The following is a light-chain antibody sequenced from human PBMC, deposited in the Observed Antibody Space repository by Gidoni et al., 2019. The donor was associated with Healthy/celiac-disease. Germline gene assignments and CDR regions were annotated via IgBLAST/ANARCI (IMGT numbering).Light chain of an antibody. V-gene: IGKV4-1*01. Sequence: DIVMTQSPDSLAVPLGERATINCKSSQSVLYSSNNKNYLAWYQQKPGQPPKLLIYWASTRESGVPDRFSGSGSGTDFTLTISSLQAEDVAVYYCQQYYSTLRTFGQGTKCGNQT. J-gene: IGKJ1*01. CDR1: QSVLYSSNNKNY. CDR3: QQYYSTLRT. CDR2: WAS.